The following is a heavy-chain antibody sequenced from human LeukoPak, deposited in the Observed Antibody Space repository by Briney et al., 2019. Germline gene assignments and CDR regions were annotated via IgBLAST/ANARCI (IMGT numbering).Heavy chain of an antibody. CDR2: VYHSGST. D-gene: IGHD2-21*01. V-gene: IGHV4-38-2*01. Sequence: SETLSLTCAVSSSSISSPYYWGWIRQSPGKGLEWIGSVYHSGSTHYNPSLKSRVTISVDTSKNQFSLKLSSVTAADTAVYYCARVHIGRKCYDYWGQGTLVTASS. CDR3: ARVHIGRKCYDY. CDR1: SSSISSPYY. J-gene: IGHJ4*02.